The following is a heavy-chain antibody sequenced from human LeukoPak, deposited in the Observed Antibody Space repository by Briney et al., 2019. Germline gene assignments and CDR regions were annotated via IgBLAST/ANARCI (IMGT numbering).Heavy chain of an antibody. V-gene: IGHV3-30*18. D-gene: IGHD3-10*01. CDR3: AKDWMVRGVISY. Sequence: PGGSRRLSCAASGFTFSSYVMHWVRQAPGKGLEWVAGISYDGNNKYYAESVKGRFTISRDNSKNTLYLQMNSLRDEDTAVYYCAKDWMVRGVISYWGQGTLVTVSS. J-gene: IGHJ4*02. CDR2: ISYDGNNK. CDR1: GFTFSSYV.